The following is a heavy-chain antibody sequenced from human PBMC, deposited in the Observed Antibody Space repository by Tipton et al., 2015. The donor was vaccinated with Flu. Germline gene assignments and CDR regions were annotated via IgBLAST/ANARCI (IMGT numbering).Heavy chain of an antibody. J-gene: IGHJ5*01. CDR1: GSSIGGSYC. CDR3: ARRDYSNYVSDAKNWFHS. V-gene: IGHV4-38-2*01. CDR2: ICPGSM. Sequence: TLSLTCSVSGSSIGGSYCWGWIRQPPRKGLQWIGNICPGSMYYNPSLKSRLTPSLDTSRIQFSLRLTSVTAADTAVYYCARRDYSNYVSDAKNWFHSWGRGTLVTVSS. D-gene: IGHD4-11*01.